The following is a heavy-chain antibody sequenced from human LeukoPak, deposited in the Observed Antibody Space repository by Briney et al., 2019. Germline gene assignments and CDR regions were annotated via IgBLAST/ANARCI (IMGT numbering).Heavy chain of an antibody. CDR2: ISSGGTTI. CDR3: ARGVHGDYSFDY. CDR1: GFTFSDYN. Sequence: GGSLRLSCAASGFTFSDYNMTWIRQAPGKGLEWVSHISSGGTTIYYADSVKGRFTISGDNAKNSLYLQMNSLRAEDTAVYYCARGVHGDYSFDYWGQGTLVTVSS. V-gene: IGHV3-11*01. J-gene: IGHJ4*02. D-gene: IGHD4-17*01.